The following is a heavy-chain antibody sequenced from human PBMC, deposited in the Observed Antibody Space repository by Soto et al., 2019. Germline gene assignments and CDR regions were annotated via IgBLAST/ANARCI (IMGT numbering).Heavy chain of an antibody. CDR2: ISAYNGNT. D-gene: IGHD6-19*01. CDR1: GYTFTSYG. Sequence: ASVKVSCKASGYTFTSYGISWVRQAPGQGLEWMGWISAYNGNTNYAQKLQGRVTMTTDTSTSTAYMELRSLRSDDTAVYYCARDGTSMEWLVLFAFDIWGQGTMVTVSS. CDR3: ARDGTSMEWLVLFAFDI. V-gene: IGHV1-18*01. J-gene: IGHJ3*02.